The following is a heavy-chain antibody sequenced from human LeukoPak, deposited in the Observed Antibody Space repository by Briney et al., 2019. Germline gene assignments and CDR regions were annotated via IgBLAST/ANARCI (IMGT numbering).Heavy chain of an antibody. CDR1: GFSFSSYA. D-gene: IGHD3-10*01. CDR2: ISGSGGST. J-gene: IGHJ4*02. Sequence: PGGSLRLSCAASGFSFSSYAMSWVRQAPGKGLEWVSGISGSGGSTYYADSVKGRLTISRDNSKNTLFLQMNSLRAEDTAVYYCAKDINDYFDYWGQGTLVTVSS. CDR3: AKDINDYFDY. V-gene: IGHV3-23*01.